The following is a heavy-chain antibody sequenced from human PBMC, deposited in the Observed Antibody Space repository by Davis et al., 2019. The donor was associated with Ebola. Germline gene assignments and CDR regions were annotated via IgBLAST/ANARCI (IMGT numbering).Heavy chain of an antibody. CDR1: GFTFSSYG. D-gene: IGHD3-22*01. CDR2: INSDGSST. Sequence: PGGSLRLSCAASGFTFSSYGMHWVRQAPGKGLVWVSRINSDGSSTSYADSVKGRFTISRDNAKNTLYLQMNSLRAEDTAVYYCARDLAYNYYDSSGYYTGWFDPWGQGTLVTVSS. CDR3: ARDLAYNYYDSSGYYTGWFDP. V-gene: IGHV3-74*01. J-gene: IGHJ5*02.